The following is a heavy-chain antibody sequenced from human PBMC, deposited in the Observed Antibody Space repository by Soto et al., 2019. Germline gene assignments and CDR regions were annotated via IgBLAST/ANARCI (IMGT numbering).Heavy chain of an antibody. V-gene: IGHV1-69*06. Sequence: QVQLVQSGAEVQKPGSSGKVSCKASGGTFSSYAISWVRQAPGQGLEWMGGIIPIFGTANYAQKFQGRVTMTADKSTSTAYMELSSMRSEDTAVYYCARDQQYSSSRYGWFDPWGQGTLVTVSS. CDR2: IIPIFGTA. D-gene: IGHD6-13*01. CDR1: GGTFSSYA. CDR3: ARDQQYSSSRYGWFDP. J-gene: IGHJ5*02.